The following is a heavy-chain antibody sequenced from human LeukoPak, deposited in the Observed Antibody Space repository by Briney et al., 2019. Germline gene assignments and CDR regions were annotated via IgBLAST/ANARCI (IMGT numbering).Heavy chain of an antibody. J-gene: IGHJ5*02. CDR3: ARDLPDYASAP. CDR1: GFTFSRYW. D-gene: IGHD4-17*01. Sequence: PGGSLRLSCAASGFTFSRYWMSWVRQAPGKGLEWVANVKQDGSEKYYVDSVKGRFTISRDNAKNSLYLQMNSLRAEDTAVYYCARDLPDYASAPWGQGTLVTVSS. CDR2: VKQDGSEK. V-gene: IGHV3-7*01.